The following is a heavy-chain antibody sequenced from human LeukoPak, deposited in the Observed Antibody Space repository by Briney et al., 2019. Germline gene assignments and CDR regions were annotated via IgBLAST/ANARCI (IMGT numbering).Heavy chain of an antibody. Sequence: GSLRLSCAASGFTFSSHCMQWVRQAPSKGLELVAVIWYDGSNKYYADSVKGRFTISRDNSKNTLYLQMNSLRAEDTAVYYCAKVSRTGEFDYWGLGTLVTVSS. CDR2: IWYDGSNK. CDR1: GFTFSSHC. J-gene: IGHJ4*02. V-gene: IGHV3-33*06. CDR3: AKVSRTGEFDY. D-gene: IGHD7-27*01.